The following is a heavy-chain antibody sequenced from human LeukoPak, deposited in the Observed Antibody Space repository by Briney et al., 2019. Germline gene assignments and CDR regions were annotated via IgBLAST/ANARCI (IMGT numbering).Heavy chain of an antibody. J-gene: IGHJ4*02. V-gene: IGHV3-30*18. Sequence: SGGSLRLSCAASGFTFSSYGMHWVRQAPGKGLEWVAVISYDGSNKYYADSVKGRFTISRDNSKNTLYLQMNSLRAEGTAVYYCAKDRYYGSGSYSLYFDYWGQGTLVTVSS. CDR2: ISYDGSNK. CDR1: GFTFSSYG. D-gene: IGHD3-10*01. CDR3: AKDRYYGSGSYSLYFDY.